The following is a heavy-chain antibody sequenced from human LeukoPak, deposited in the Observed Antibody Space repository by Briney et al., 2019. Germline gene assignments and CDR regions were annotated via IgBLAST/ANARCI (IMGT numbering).Heavy chain of an antibody. CDR2: IYTSGST. CDR1: GGSISSGSYY. V-gene: IGHV4-61*02. Sequence: PSETLSLTCTVSGGSISSGSYYWSWIRQPAGKGLEWIGRIYTSGSTNYNPSLKSRVTISVDTSKNQFSLKLSSVTAADTAVYYCARRRSWYYYDSSGYYSGLYYFDYWGQGTLVTVSS. J-gene: IGHJ4*02. D-gene: IGHD3-22*01. CDR3: ARRRSWYYYDSSGYYSGLYYFDY.